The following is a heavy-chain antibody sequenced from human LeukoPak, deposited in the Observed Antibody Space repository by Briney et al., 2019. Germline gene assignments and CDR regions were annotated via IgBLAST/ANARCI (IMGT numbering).Heavy chain of an antibody. J-gene: IGHJ4*02. CDR1: GYIFSNYD. CDR3: AGGVGGGAGVYSYGFYFDY. Sequence: ASVKVSCQTSGYIFSNYDINWVRQAPGEGLEWMGWVKSTSGSTAIARRFQGRVSMTRDTSTNTAHMELSGLTSEDTAVFYCAGGVGGGAGVYSYGFYFDYWGQGTPLIVSS. D-gene: IGHD5-18*01. CDR2: VKSTSGST. V-gene: IGHV1-8*01.